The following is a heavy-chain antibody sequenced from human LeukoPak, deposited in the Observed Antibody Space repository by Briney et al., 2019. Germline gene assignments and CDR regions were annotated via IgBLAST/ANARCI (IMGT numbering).Heavy chain of an antibody. J-gene: IGHJ4*02. Sequence: ASVKVSCKASGYTFTGYYMHWVRQAPGQGLEWMGWINPNSGGTNYAQKFQGRVTMTRDTSISTAYMELSRLRSDDTAVYYCARVESNWEAFDYWDQGTLVTVSS. V-gene: IGHV1-2*02. CDR1: GYTFTGYY. CDR3: ARVESNWEAFDY. D-gene: IGHD7-27*01. CDR2: INPNSGGT.